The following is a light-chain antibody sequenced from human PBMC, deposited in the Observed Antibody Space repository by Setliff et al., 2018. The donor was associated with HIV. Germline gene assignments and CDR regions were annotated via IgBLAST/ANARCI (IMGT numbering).Light chain of an antibody. V-gene: IGLV2-23*02. J-gene: IGLJ1*01. CDR1: SSDVGSYNL. Sequence: QSVLTQPASVSGSPGQSITISCTGTSSDVGSYNLVSWYQQHPGKAPKLMIYEVSKRPSGVSDRFSGSKSGNTASLTISGLQAEDEADYYCSSYARGSTYVFGTGTKVTVL. CDR2: EVS. CDR3: SSYARGSTYV.